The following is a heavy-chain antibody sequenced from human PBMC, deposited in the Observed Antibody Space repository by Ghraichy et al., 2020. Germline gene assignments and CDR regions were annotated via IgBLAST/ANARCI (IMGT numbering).Heavy chain of an antibody. CDR2: IYHSGST. CDR1: GGSISSGGYS. J-gene: IGHJ4*02. Sequence: LRLSCAVSGGSISSGGYSWSWIRQPPGKGLEWIGYIYHSGSTYYNPSLKSRVTISVDRSKNQFSLKLSSVTAADTAVYYCARELSGYQFDYWGQGTLVTVSS. V-gene: IGHV4-30-2*01. D-gene: IGHD3-3*01. CDR3: ARELSGYQFDY.